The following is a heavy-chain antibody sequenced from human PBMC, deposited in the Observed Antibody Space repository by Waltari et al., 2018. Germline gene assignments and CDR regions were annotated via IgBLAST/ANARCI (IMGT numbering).Heavy chain of an antibody. CDR1: GGSISSGDYY. Sequence: QVQLQESGPGLVKPSQTLSLTCTVSGGSISSGDYYWRWIRQPPGKGLEWIGYIYYSGSTYYNPSLKSRVTISVDTSKNQFSLKLSSVTAADTAVYYCARAVDYDFLSRWFDPWGQGTLVTVSS. CDR2: IYYSGST. V-gene: IGHV4-30-4*08. CDR3: ARAVDYDFLSRWFDP. D-gene: IGHD3-3*01. J-gene: IGHJ5*02.